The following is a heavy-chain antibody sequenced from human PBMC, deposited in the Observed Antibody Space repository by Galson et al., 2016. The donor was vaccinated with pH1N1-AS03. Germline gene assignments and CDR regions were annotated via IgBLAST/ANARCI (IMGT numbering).Heavy chain of an antibody. V-gene: IGHV2-5*02. J-gene: IGHJ5*02. CDR2: IYWDDDK. CDR3: VHIHGYYGSGSYGEVDP. CDR1: GFSLSSSGVG. Sequence: PALVKPTQTLTLTCTFSGFSLSSSGVGVGWIRQPPGKALEWLALIYWDDDKRYSPSLTSRLTITKDTSKNQVVLTMTNMDPVDTATYYCVHIHGYYGSGSYGEVDPWGQGMLVTVSS. D-gene: IGHD3-10*01.